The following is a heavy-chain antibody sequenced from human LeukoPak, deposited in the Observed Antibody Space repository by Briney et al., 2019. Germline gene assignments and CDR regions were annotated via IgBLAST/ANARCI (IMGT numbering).Heavy chain of an antibody. CDR2: ISWNSGSI. V-gene: IGHV3-9*01. CDR1: GFTFDDYA. CDR3: ARAQGYCSSTSCYVYFDY. Sequence: GGSLRLSCAASGFTFDDYAMHWVRQAPGKGLEWVSGISWNSGSIGYADSVKGRFTISRDNAKNSLYLQMNSLRAEDTAVYYCARAQGYCSSTSCYVYFDYWGQGTLVTVSS. J-gene: IGHJ4*02. D-gene: IGHD2-2*01.